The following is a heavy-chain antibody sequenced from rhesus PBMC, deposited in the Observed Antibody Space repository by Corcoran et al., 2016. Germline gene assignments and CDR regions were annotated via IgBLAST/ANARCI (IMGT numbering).Heavy chain of an antibody. CDR3: AREPGIYSGSYSDFDY. CDR1: GGSISSGYD. D-gene: IGHD3-16*01. V-gene: IGHV4-76*01. CDR2: IYGSSGRT. Sequence: QVQLQESGPGVVKPSETLSLTCAVSGGSISSGYDWSWIRQPPGKGLEWIGYIYGSSGRTNYNPSLRNRVTISTDTSKNQFSLKLSSVTAADTAVYYCAREPGIYSGSYSDFDYWGQGVLVTVSS. J-gene: IGHJ4*01.